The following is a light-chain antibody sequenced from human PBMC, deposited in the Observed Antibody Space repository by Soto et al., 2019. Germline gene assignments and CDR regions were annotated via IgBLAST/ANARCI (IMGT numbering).Light chain of an antibody. CDR3: QQYNNWPLT. Sequence: EIVMTQSPATLSVSPGERATLSCRASQTVSSNLAWYQQKPGQAPRLLIYGASTRATGLPARFSGSGSGTEFTLTISSLQSEDFAVYYWQQYNNWPLTFGQGTKVEIK. CDR1: QTVSSN. J-gene: IGKJ1*01. V-gene: IGKV3-15*01. CDR2: GAS.